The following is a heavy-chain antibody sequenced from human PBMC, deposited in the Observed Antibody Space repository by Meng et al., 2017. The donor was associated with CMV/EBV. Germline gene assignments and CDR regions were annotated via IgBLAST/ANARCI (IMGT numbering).Heavy chain of an antibody. Sequence: KASGYTFTGYYMHGVRQAPGQGLEWMGWINPNSGGTNYAQKFQGRVTMIRDTSISTAYMELSRLRSDDTAVYYCARESNVDTAMVDYWGQGTLVTVSS. V-gene: IGHV1-2*02. CDR2: INPNSGGT. J-gene: IGHJ4*02. CDR3: ARESNVDTAMVDY. CDR1: GYTFTGYY. D-gene: IGHD5-18*01.